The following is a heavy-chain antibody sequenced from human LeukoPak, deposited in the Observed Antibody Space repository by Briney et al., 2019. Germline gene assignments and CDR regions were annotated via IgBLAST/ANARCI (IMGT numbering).Heavy chain of an antibody. CDR1: GFTFSSYA. CDR3: ARDKRAINWFDP. V-gene: IGHV3-30-3*01. CDR2: ISYDGSNK. Sequence: GGSLRLSCAASGFTFSSYAMPWVRQAPGKGLEWVAVISYDGSNKYYADSVKGRFTISGGNSKNTLYLQMNSLRAEDTAVYYCARDKRAINWFDPWGQGTLVTVSS. J-gene: IGHJ5*02.